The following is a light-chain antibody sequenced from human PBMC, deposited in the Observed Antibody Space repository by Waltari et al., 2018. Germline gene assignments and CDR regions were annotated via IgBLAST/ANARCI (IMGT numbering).Light chain of an antibody. CDR2: DDS. Sequence: SYVLTQPPSVSVAPGQTATIAWRDNYIGRKSVHWYQQKPGQAPVLVVYDDSDRPSGIPERFSGSNSGTATLTISGVEGGDEADYYCQVWDSSDDHVVFGGGTKLTVL. CDR1: YIGRKS. V-gene: IGLV3-21*02. J-gene: IGLJ2*01. CDR3: QVWDSSDDHVV.